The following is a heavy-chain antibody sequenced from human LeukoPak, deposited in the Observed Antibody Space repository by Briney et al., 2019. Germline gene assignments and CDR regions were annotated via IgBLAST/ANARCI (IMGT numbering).Heavy chain of an antibody. J-gene: IGHJ4*02. CDR1: GYSISSGYY. CDR2: IYHSGST. CDR3: ARSRFLTGYFGY. V-gene: IGHV4-38-2*02. D-gene: IGHD3-9*01. Sequence: PSETLSLTCTVSGYSISSGYYWGWIRQPPGKGLEWIGSIYHSGSTHYNPSLKSRVTISVDTSKNQFSLKLSSVTAADTAVYYCARSRFLTGYFGYWGQGTLVTVSS.